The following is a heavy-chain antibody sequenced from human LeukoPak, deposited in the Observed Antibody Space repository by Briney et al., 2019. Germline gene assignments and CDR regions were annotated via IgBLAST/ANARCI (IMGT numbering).Heavy chain of an antibody. CDR2: ISGSGGST. Sequence: GGSLRLSCEASGFTFSSYDMNWVRQAPGKGLEWVSVISGSGGSTDYADSVKGRFSISRDNSKNTLYLQMNSLRAEDTALYYCAKAFIDSEDSWGQGTLVTVSS. V-gene: IGHV3-23*01. CDR3: AKAFIDSEDS. D-gene: IGHD3-22*01. J-gene: IGHJ4*02. CDR1: GFTFSSYD.